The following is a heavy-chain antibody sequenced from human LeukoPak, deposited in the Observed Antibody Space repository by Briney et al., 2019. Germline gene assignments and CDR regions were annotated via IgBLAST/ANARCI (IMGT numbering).Heavy chain of an antibody. CDR2: IIPPFNTA. CDR1: GGTFNSYA. V-gene: IGHV1-69*13. Sequence: ASVKVSCKASGGTFNSYAITWVRQAPGQGLEWMGGIIPPFNTANYAQKFQGRVTITADESTTTAYMELSSLRSEDTAVYYCARGIKLWFYFDSWGQGTLVTVSS. CDR3: ARGIKLWFYFDS. D-gene: IGHD5-18*01. J-gene: IGHJ4*02.